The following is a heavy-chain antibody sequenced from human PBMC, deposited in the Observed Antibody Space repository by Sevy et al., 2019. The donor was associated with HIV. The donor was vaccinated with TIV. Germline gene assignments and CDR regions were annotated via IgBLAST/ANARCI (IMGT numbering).Heavy chain of an antibody. CDR1: GYSISSGYY. Sequence: SETLSLTCDVSGYSISSGYYGGWIRQPPGKGLEWIGSIYHSGSTYYNPSLKRRVTISVDTSKNQFSLKLRSVTAADTAVYYCARTLRGDFVSSASAFDIWGQGTMVTVSS. J-gene: IGHJ3*02. CDR2: IYHSGST. D-gene: IGHD3-22*01. CDR3: ARTLRGDFVSSASAFDI. V-gene: IGHV4-38-2*01.